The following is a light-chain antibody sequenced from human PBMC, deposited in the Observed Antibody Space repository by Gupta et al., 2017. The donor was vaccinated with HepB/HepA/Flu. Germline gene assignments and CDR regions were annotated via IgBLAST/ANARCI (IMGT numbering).Light chain of an antibody. CDR3: RQSLQTPHS. Sequence: DIVMTQSPLSLPVTPGEPASISCRSSQSRLHSNGYNYLDWYLQKPGQSPQLLIYLGSNRASGVPDRFSGSGSGTDFTLKISRVKAEDVGVYYCRQSLQTPHSFGPGTKVDIK. CDR2: LGS. J-gene: IGKJ3*01. CDR1: QSRLHSNGYNY. V-gene: IGKV2-28*01.